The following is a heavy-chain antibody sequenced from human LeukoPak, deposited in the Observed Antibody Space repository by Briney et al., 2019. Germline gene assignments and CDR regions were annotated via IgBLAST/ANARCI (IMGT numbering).Heavy chain of an antibody. CDR3: ARGGYMIVVLMDV. D-gene: IGHD3-22*01. CDR2: ISYDGSNK. J-gene: IGHJ6*02. Sequence: GGSLRLSCAASGFTFSSYAMHWVRQAPGKGLEWVAVISYDGSNKYYADSVKGRFTISRDNSKNTLYLQMNSLRAEDTAVYYCARGGYMIVVLMDVWGQGTTVTASS. CDR1: GFTFSSYA. V-gene: IGHV3-30*04.